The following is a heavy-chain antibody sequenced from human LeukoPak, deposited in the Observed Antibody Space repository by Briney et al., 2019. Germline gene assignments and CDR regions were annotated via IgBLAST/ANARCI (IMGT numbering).Heavy chain of an antibody. CDR3: ARRPPALGAFDI. CDR1: GGSISRSFYY. CDR2: IYYSDSGKM. V-gene: IGHV4-39*01. J-gene: IGHJ3*02. Sequence: SETLSPTCTVSGGSISRSFYYWGWIRQSPGKGLEWIGSIYYSDSGKMYYNPSLKSRVTMSADTSKNQFSLRVNSVTAADTAVYCCARRPPALGAFDIWGQGTMVSVSS.